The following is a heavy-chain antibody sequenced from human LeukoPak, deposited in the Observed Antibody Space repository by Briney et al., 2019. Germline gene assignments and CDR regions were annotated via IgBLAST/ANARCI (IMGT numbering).Heavy chain of an antibody. CDR3: ARGRDGYTLEVGQYYYYYYMDV. CDR2: IYYSGST. V-gene: IGHV4-59*12. D-gene: IGHD5-24*01. J-gene: IGHJ6*03. CDR1: GGSISSYY. Sequence: SETLSLTCTVSGGSISSYYWSWIRQPPGKGLEWIGSIYYSGSTYYNPSLKSRVTISVDTSKNQFSLKLSSVTAADTAVYYCARGRDGYTLEVGQYYYYYYMDVWGKGTTVTVSS.